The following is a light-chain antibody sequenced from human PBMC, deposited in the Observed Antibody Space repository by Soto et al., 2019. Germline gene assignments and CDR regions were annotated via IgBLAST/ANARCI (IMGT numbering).Light chain of an antibody. Sequence: DIQMTQSPSTLSASVGDRVTITCRASQTIRSWLAWYQQRPGKAPKLLIYKASSLQSGVPSRFSGSGSETEFTLTISSLQPDDFATYYCQQYNSYSYTFGQGTKLEMK. CDR3: QQYNSYSYT. J-gene: IGKJ2*01. CDR2: KAS. CDR1: QTIRSW. V-gene: IGKV1-5*03.